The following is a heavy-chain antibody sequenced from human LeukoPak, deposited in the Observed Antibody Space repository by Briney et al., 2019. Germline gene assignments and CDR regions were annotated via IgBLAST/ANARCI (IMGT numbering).Heavy chain of an antibody. CDR1: GFTFSDYY. CDR3: ARDSIYDFWRGSYYYYMDV. V-gene: IGHV3-11*04. CDR2: ISSSGSTI. D-gene: IGHD3-3*01. Sequence: GGSLTLSCAASGFTFSDYYMSWIRQAPGKGLEWVSYISSSGSTIYYADSVKGRFTISRDNAKNSLYLQMNSLRAEDTAVYYCARDSIYDFWRGSYYYYMDVWGKGTTVTVSS. J-gene: IGHJ6*03.